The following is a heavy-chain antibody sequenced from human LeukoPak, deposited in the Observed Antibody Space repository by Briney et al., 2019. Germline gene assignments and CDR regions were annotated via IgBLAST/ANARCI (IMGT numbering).Heavy chain of an antibody. CDR2: ISAYNGNT. CDR1: GYTFTSYG. D-gene: IGHD6-6*01. CDR3: ATSASRSPYYFDY. Sequence: WASVKVSCTASGYTFTSYGISWVRQAPGQGLEWMGWISAYNGNTNYAQKLQGRVTITRDTSASTAYMELSSLRSEDTAVYYCATSASRSPYYFDYWGQGTLVIVSS. V-gene: IGHV1-18*01. J-gene: IGHJ4*02.